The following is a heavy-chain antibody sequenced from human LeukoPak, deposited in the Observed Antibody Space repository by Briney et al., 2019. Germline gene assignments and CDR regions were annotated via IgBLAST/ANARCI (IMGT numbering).Heavy chain of an antibody. CDR2: IYYSGST. CDR3: ARHVPTASSSASDS. D-gene: IGHD2-21*02. Sequence: SETLSLTCSVSGGSISGYYWSWIRQPPGRGLEWIGYIYYSGSTSYNPSLKSRVTMSVDTSKNQFSLNLSSVTAADRAVYYCARHVPTASSSASDSGGQGTMSTVSS. CDR1: GGSISGYY. J-gene: IGHJ3*02. V-gene: IGHV4-59*08.